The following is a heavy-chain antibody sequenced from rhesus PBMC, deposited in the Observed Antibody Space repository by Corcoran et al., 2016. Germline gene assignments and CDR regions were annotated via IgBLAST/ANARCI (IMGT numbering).Heavy chain of an antibody. V-gene: IGHV4-80*01. J-gene: IGHJ4*01. D-gene: IGHD6-25*01. CDR1: GGSFSSYW. CDR2: LNGNSGST. CDR3: ARFGAAGLFDY. Sequence: QVQLQESGPGLVRPSETLSLTCAVSGGSFSSYWWSWIRQPPGKGLEWIGELNGNSGSTNYNPSRKSRVTISKDASKNQFSLRLSSVTAADTAVDYCARFGAAGLFDYWGQGVLVTVSS.